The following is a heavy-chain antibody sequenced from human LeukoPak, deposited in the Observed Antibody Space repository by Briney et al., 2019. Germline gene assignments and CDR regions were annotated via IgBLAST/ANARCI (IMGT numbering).Heavy chain of an antibody. CDR2: ISGSGGST. CDR1: GFTFSSYA. Sequence: PGGSLRLSCAASGFTFSSYAMSWVRQAPGKGLEWVSAISGSGGSTYYADSVKGRLTISRDNSKNTLYLQMNSLRAEDTAVYYCAKDPPPGVEWLLYFDYWGQGTLVTVSS. CDR3: AKDPPPGVEWLLYFDY. J-gene: IGHJ4*02. V-gene: IGHV3-23*01. D-gene: IGHD3-3*01.